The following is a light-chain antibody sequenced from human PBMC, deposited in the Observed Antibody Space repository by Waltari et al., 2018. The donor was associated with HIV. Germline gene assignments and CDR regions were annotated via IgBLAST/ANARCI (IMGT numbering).Light chain of an antibody. CDR1: QSIMQSNGYNY. CDR2: FGS. V-gene: IGKV2-28*01. CDR3: MQTLQTPWT. Sequence: DIVMTQSPLSLPVTPGEPASISCRTSQSIMQSNGYNYLGWYLQKPGQSPQLLIYFGSNRASGVPYRFSGSASGTDFTLKISRLEADDVGVYYCMQTLQTPWTFGPGTKVEIK. J-gene: IGKJ1*01.